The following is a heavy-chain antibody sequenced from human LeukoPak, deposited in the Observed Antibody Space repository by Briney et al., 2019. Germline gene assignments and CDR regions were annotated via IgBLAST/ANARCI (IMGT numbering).Heavy chain of an antibody. CDR3: ARWTAAGTGGFDY. CDR2: IYYSGST. D-gene: IGHD6-13*01. J-gene: IGHJ4*02. Sequence: SETLSLTCAVSGYSISSSNWWGWIRNPQGRDLKGIGYIYYSGSTYYNPSLKSRVTMSVDTSKNQFSLKLSSVTAVDTAVYYCARWTAAGTGGFDYWGQGTLVTVSS. CDR1: GYSISSSNW. V-gene: IGHV4-28*01.